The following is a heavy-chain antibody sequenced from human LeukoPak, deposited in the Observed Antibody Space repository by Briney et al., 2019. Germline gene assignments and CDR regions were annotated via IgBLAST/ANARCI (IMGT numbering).Heavy chain of an antibody. V-gene: IGHV3-66*02. J-gene: IGHJ4*02. CDR3: ARVYSNYVDY. D-gene: IGHD4-11*01. CDR2: IYSGGSP. Sequence: GGSLRLSCAASGFTVSSNYMSWVRQAPGKGLEWVSVIYSGGSPYYADSVKGRFTISRDNSKNTLYLQMNSLRAEDTAVYYCARVYSNYVDYWGQGTLVTVSS. CDR1: GFTVSSNY.